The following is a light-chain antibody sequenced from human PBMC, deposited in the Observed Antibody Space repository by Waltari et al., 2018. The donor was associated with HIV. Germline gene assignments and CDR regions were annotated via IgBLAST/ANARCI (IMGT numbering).Light chain of an antibody. CDR1: QTVYANY. CDR2: GAS. J-gene: IGKJ1*01. V-gene: IGKV3-20*01. Sequence: ENVLTQSPGTLSLSPGERAALSCRAAQTVYANYVSWYQQKPGQAPRLLIYGASNRATGIPDRFSGSGSGTDFTLTIARLEPEDFAVYYCQQSETFGQGTRVEIK. CDR3: QQSET.